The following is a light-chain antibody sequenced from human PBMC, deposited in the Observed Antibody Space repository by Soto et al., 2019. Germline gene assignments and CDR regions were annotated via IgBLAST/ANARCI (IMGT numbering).Light chain of an antibody. V-gene: IGKV1-39*01. J-gene: IGKJ5*01. CDR1: QSIGKH. CDR3: QQSYSSPTT. CDR2: GAS. Sequence: EIQMTQSPSFLSASVGDRVTITCRASQSIGKHLNWYQQKPGKAPKFLIYGASTLQSGVPSRFTSSGSGTDFTLTVNSLQPEDFATYYCQQSYSSPTTFGQGARLEIK.